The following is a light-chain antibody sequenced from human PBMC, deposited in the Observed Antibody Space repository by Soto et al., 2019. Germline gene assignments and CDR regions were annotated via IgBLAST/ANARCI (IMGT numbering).Light chain of an antibody. Sequence: AFEMTQSPSSLSASVGDRVTITCRASQDIRNDLGWYQQRPGKAPKLLIYAASSLQSGVPSRFSGSGSGTEFTLTITTLQPEDSATYYCLQDYSYPRTFGQGTKVDIK. CDR3: LQDYSYPRT. CDR1: QDIRND. CDR2: AAS. V-gene: IGKV1-6*01. J-gene: IGKJ1*01.